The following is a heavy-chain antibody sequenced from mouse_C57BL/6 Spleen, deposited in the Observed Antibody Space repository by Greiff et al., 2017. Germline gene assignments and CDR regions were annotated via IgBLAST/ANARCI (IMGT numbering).Heavy chain of an antibody. CDR1: GYTFTSYG. CDR2: LYPRSGNT. J-gene: IGHJ2*01. V-gene: IGHV1-81*01. D-gene: IGHD1-1*01. CDR3: ARWDPYYYGSSPYYFDY. Sequence: QVQLQQSGAELARPGASVKLSCKASGYTFTSYGISWVKQRTGQGLEWIGELYPRSGNTYYNEKFKGKATLTADKSSSTAYMELRSLTSEDSAVYFCARWDPYYYGSSPYYFDYWGQGTTLTVSS.